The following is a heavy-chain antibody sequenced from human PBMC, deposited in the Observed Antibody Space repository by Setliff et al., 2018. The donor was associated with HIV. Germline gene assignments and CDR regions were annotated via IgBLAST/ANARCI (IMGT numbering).Heavy chain of an antibody. Sequence: GGSLRLSCVASGFEFQPYILHWVRQAPGKGLEWVAVISNDARQTYYAASVKGRFTISRDSAKNTLYLQMNSLRVEDTAVYYCAREGGYGDSYWGQGTLVTVSS. J-gene: IGHJ4*02. V-gene: IGHV3-30*03. CDR1: GFEFQPYI. CDR2: ISNDARQT. CDR3: AREGGYGDSY. D-gene: IGHD4-17*01.